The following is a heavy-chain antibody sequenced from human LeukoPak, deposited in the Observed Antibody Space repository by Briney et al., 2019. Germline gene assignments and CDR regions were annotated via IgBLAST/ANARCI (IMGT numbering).Heavy chain of an antibody. Sequence: GGSLRLSCAASGFTFSTYDMSWVRQAPGKGLEWLSTIGGGGRDTFYADSVKGRFTVSRDNSKNTLYLQMSSLRAEDTAVYFCAKNRGANYYNYYMDVWGKGTTVTVSS. CDR1: GFTFSTYD. CDR2: IGGGGRDT. CDR3: AKNRGANYYNYYMDV. V-gene: IGHV3-23*01. J-gene: IGHJ6*03. D-gene: IGHD4/OR15-4a*01.